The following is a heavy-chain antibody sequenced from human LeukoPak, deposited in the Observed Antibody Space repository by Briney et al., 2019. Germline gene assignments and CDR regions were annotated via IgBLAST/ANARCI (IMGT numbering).Heavy chain of an antibody. Sequence: GGSLRLSCAASGFTFSTFEFNWVRQTPGKGLEWISYISSTGSAIYYADSVKGRFTISRDNDKNSLYLQMNNLRVEDTAVYYCARLARGFTSLPWGQGTLVTVSS. D-gene: IGHD3-10*01. CDR1: GFTFSTFE. CDR2: ISSTGSAI. V-gene: IGHV3-48*03. J-gene: IGHJ5*02. CDR3: ARLARGFTSLP.